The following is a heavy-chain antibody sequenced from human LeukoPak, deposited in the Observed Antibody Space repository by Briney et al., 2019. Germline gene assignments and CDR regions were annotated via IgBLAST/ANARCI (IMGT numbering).Heavy chain of an antibody. CDR3: ARDQYDSVWGSHRPYFDY. D-gene: IGHD3-16*02. Sequence: GASVKVSCKASGYTFSSYGISWVRQAPGQGLEWMGWISVHNGNPEYAQKFQGRVIMTTGTFTSTAYMELRSLRSDDTAVYYCARDQYDSVWGSHRPYFDYWGQGTLVTVSS. J-gene: IGHJ4*02. CDR1: GYTFSSYG. V-gene: IGHV1-18*01. CDR2: ISVHNGNP.